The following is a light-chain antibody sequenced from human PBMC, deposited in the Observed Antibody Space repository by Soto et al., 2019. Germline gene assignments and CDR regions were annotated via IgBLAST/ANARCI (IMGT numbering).Light chain of an antibody. V-gene: IGKV3-20*01. J-gene: IGKJ1*01. Sequence: EFVLTQSPGTLSLSPGERATLSCRASESPSSSYFAWYQQKPGQAPRLLIYGVSSRATGIPDRFSGSGSGTDFTLTISRLEPEDFAVYFCQHYGTSPLTFGQGTKVKIK. CDR3: QHYGTSPLT. CDR2: GVS. CDR1: ESPSSSY.